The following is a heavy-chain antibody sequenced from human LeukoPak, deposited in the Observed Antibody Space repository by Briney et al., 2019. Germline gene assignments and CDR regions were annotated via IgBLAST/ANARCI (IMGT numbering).Heavy chain of an antibody. CDR3: AREHIFERSRVDY. CDR2: ISAYNGNT. J-gene: IGHJ4*02. Sequence: GASVKVSCKTSGYTFTNYVINWVRQAPGQGLEWVGWISAYNGNTNYTQKFQGRLTITMDTSTSTAHMELRSLRSDDTAVYFCAREHIFERSRVDYWGQGTLVTVSS. V-gene: IGHV1-18*04. CDR1: GYTFTNYV. D-gene: IGHD2-21*01.